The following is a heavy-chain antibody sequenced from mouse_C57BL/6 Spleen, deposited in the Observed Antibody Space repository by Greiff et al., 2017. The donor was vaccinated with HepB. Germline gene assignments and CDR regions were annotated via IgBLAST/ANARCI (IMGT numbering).Heavy chain of an antibody. J-gene: IGHJ4*01. V-gene: IGHV1-50*01. CDR2: IDPSDSYT. D-gene: IGHD1-1*01. CDR3: ARSGTVVAPMDY. CDR1: GYTFTSYW. Sequence: QVQLQQSGAELVKPGASVKLSCKASGYTFTSYWMQWVKQRPGQGLEWIGAIDPSDSYTNYNQKFKGKATLTIDTATSTAYMQLSSLTSEDSAVYYCARSGTVVAPMDYWGQGTSVTVSS.